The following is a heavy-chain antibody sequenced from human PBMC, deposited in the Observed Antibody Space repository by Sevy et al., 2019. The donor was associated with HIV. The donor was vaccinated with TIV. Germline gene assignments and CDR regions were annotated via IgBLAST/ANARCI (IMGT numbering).Heavy chain of an antibody. D-gene: IGHD2-21*02. Sequence: GGSLRLSCAASGFTFSSYAMSWVRQAPGKGLEWVSAISGSGGSTYYADSVKGRFTISRDNSKNTLYLQMNSLRAEDTAVYYCAKGPPYCGGDCHSYFDYWGQGTLVTVSS. CDR3: AKGPPYCGGDCHSYFDY. CDR1: GFTFSSYA. V-gene: IGHV3-23*01. CDR2: ISGSGGST. J-gene: IGHJ4*02.